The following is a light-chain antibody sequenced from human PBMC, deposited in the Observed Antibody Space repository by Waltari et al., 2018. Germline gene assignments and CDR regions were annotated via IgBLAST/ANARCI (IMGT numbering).Light chain of an antibody. Sequence: EIVMTQSPATLSVSPGERATLSCRASQSVSSNLAWYQQKPGQAPRLLIYGASTRATGNPARFSGSGSRTEFTLTISSLQSEDFAVYYCQQYNNWLPLTFGGGTKVEIK. CDR2: GAS. V-gene: IGKV3-15*01. J-gene: IGKJ4*01. CDR3: QQYNNWLPLT. CDR1: QSVSSN.